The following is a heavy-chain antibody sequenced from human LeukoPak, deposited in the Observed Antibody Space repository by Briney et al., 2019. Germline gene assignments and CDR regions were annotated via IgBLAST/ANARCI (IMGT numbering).Heavy chain of an antibody. CDR3: ARVGCSSTSCYSKGNFFDY. D-gene: IGHD2-2*02. J-gene: IGHJ4*02. Sequence: GASVKVSCKASGGTFSSYAISWVRQAPGQGLEWMGGIIPIFGTANYAQKFQGTVTITADESTSTAYMELSRLRSEDTAVYYCARVGCSSTSCYSKGNFFDYWGQGTLVTVCS. CDR2: IIPIFGTA. V-gene: IGHV1-69*13. CDR1: GGTFSSYA.